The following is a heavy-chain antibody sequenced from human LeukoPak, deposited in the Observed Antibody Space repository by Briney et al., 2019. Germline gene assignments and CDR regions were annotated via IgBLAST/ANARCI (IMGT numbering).Heavy chain of an antibody. CDR2: IYYSGST. CDR3: AREDPDRKIDY. D-gene: IGHD1-14*01. J-gene: IGHJ4*02. CDR1: GGSISSYY. V-gene: IGHV4-59*01. Sequence: SETLSLTCTVSGGSISSYYWSWIRQPPGKGLEWIGYIYYSGSTNYNPSLKSRVTISVDTSKNQFSLKLSSVTAADTAVYYCAREDPDRKIDYWGQGTLVTVSS.